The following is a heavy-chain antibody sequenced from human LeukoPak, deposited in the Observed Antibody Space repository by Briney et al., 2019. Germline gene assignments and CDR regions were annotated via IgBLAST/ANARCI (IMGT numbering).Heavy chain of an antibody. CDR1: GYTFTGYY. Sequence: ASVKVSCKASGYTFTGYYMHWVRQAPGQGLEWMAWMNPNSGYTGYAQKFQGRVTLTRDTSITTAFMELSSLRSEDTAVYYCARSLGEDLEAPSVWGQGTLVTVSS. J-gene: IGHJ4*02. CDR2: MNPNSGYT. D-gene: IGHD5/OR15-5a*01. V-gene: IGHV1-8*03. CDR3: ARSLGEDLEAPSV.